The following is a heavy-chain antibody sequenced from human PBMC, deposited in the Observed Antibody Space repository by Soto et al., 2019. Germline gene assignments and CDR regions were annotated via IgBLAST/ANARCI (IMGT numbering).Heavy chain of an antibody. CDR2: INSDGSST. J-gene: IGHJ4*02. CDR3: ARPRPYCGGDCPDS. CDR1: GFTFSSYW. V-gene: IGHV3-74*01. D-gene: IGHD2-21*02. Sequence: EVQLVESGGGLVQPGGSLRLSCAAAGFTFSSYWMHWVRQAPGKGLVWVSRINSDGSSTSYADSVKGRFTISRDNAKNTRYLQMNSLRAEDTAVYYCARPRPYCGGDCPDSWGQGTLVPVSS.